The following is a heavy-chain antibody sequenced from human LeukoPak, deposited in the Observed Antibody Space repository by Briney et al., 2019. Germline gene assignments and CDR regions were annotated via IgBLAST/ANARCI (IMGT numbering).Heavy chain of an antibody. V-gene: IGHV4-59*12. J-gene: IGHJ4*02. Sequence: SETLSLTCTVSGGSISSYYWSWIRQPPGKGLEWIGYIYYSGSTNYNPSLKSRVTISVDTSKNQFSLKLSSVTAADTAVYYCIILRDYYGSGSTFDYWGQGTLVTVSS. CDR2: IYYSGST. D-gene: IGHD3-10*01. CDR1: GGSISSYY. CDR3: IILRDYYGSGSTFDY.